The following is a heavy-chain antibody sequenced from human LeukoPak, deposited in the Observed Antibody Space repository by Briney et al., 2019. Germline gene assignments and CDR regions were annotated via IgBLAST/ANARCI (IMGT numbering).Heavy chain of an antibody. CDR1: GFTFSSYA. Sequence: GGSLRLSCAASGFTFSSYAMSWVRQAPGKGLEWVSAISSSGSTIYYADSVKGRFTISRDNAKNSLYLQMNSLRAEDTAVYYCARVTLTTLDYWGQGTLVTVSS. V-gene: IGHV3-48*03. CDR2: ISSSGSTI. J-gene: IGHJ4*02. CDR3: ARVTLTTLDY. D-gene: IGHD1-14*01.